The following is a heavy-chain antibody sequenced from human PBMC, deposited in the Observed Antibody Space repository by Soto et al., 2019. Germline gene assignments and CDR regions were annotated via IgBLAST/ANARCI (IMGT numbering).Heavy chain of an antibody. Sequence: QVQLQESGPGLVKPSQTLSLTCTVYGGSLNSGGYCWNWIRQHPGEGLEWIGCISYGGTTSYNPCLKSRLTISVDTSKNQFSLMLNSVTAADTAVYYCSRGILVWGQGTLITVSS. D-gene: IGHD2-15*01. V-gene: IGHV4-31*03. J-gene: IGHJ4*02. CDR1: GGSLNSGGYC. CDR2: ISYGGTT. CDR3: SRGILV.